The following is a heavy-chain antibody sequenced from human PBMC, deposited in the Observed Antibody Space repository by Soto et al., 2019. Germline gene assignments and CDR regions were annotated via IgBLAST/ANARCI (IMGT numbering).Heavy chain of an antibody. Sequence: QVQLVQSGAEVKKPGSSVKVSCKASGGTFSSYAINWVRQAPGQGLEWMGGIIPIFGTADYAQKFQGRVTITADASTTTAYMQLSSLRSEDTAVYYCASVAAKYYYYGMDVWGQGTTVTVSS. CDR3: ASVAAKYYYYGMDV. CDR2: IIPIFGTA. D-gene: IGHD1-26*01. V-gene: IGHV1-69*12. CDR1: GGTFSSYA. J-gene: IGHJ6*02.